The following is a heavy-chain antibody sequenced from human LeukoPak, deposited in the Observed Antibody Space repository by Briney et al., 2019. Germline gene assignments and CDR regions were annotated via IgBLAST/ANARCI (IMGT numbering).Heavy chain of an antibody. CDR1: GGSISSYY. J-gene: IGHJ5*02. Sequence: SETLSLTCTVSGGSISSYYWSWIRQPAGKGLEWIGRIYTSGSTNYNPSLKSRVTMSVDTSKNQFSLKLSSVTAADTAVYYCAGEFSSPGWFDPWGQGTLVTVSS. V-gene: IGHV4-4*07. CDR3: AGEFSSPGWFDP. D-gene: IGHD6-13*01. CDR2: IYTSGST.